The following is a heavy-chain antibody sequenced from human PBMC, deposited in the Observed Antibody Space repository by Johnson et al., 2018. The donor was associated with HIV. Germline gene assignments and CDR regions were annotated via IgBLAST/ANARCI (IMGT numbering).Heavy chain of an antibody. CDR3: AKSRGGYSYGYDAFDI. J-gene: IGHJ3*02. CDR2: LRYDGTNH. Sequence: QVQLVESGGGVVQPGGSLRLSCAASGFNFNGFGMHWVRQAPGKGLEWVAFLRYDGTNHNYGDSVNGRFTISRDNSKNTLFLQMNSLRTEDTALYYCAKSRGGYSYGYDAFDIWGQGTMVTVSS. CDR1: GFNFNGFG. V-gene: IGHV3-30*02. D-gene: IGHD5-18*01.